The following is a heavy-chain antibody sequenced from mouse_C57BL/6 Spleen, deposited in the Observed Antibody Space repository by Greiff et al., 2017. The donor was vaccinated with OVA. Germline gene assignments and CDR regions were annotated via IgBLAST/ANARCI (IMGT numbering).Heavy chain of an antibody. Sequence: VQLVESGAELVRPGTSVKMSCKASGYTFTNYWIGWAKQRPGHGLEWIGDIYPGGGYTNYNEKFKGKATLTADKSSSTAYMQFSSLTSEDSAIYYCARNYGSSHGAMDYWGQGTSVTVSS. CDR2: IYPGGGYT. J-gene: IGHJ4*01. D-gene: IGHD1-1*01. CDR1: GYTFTNYW. V-gene: IGHV1-63*01. CDR3: ARNYGSSHGAMDY.